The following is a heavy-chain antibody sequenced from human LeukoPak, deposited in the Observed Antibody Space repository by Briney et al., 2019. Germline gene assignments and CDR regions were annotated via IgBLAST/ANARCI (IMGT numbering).Heavy chain of an antibody. CDR2: IRQDGSEI. D-gene: IGHD6-13*01. CDR3: ARIGYSSSSFDY. V-gene: IGHV3-7*01. J-gene: IGHJ4*02. CDR1: GFRFTNYW. Sequence: GGSLRLSCAASGFRFTNYWMSWVRQAPGKGLEWVANIRQDGSEIDYSDPMKGRFTISRDNTRNSVYLQVDSLRAEDTAVYYCARIGYSSSSFDYWGQGTLVTVSS.